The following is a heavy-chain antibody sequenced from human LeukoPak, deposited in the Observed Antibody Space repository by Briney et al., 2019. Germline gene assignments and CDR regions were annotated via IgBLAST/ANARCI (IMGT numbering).Heavy chain of an antibody. J-gene: IGHJ6*02. CDR3: ARVKWDLPYYYNYYGLDV. CDR1: GYTFTSYG. Sequence: ASVKVSCKASGYTFTSYGISWVRQAPGQGLEWMGWISAYNGNTNYAQKLQGRLTMTTDTSTSTAYMELRSLRSDDTAVYYCARVKWDLPYYYNYYGLDVWGQGTTVTVSS. D-gene: IGHD1-26*01. CDR2: ISAYNGNT. V-gene: IGHV1-18*01.